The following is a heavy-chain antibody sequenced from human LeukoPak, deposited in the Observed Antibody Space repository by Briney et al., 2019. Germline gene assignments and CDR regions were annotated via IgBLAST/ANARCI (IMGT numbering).Heavy chain of an antibody. Sequence: GASVKVSCKASGGTFSSYAISWVRQAPGQGLEWMGGIIPIFGTANYAQKLQGRVTMTTDTSTSTAYMELRSLRSDDTAVYYCARATRSIAARKGFDPWGQGTLVTVSS. CDR2: IIPIFGTA. CDR3: ARATRSIAARKGFDP. CDR1: GGTFSSYA. V-gene: IGHV1-69*05. J-gene: IGHJ5*02. D-gene: IGHD6-6*01.